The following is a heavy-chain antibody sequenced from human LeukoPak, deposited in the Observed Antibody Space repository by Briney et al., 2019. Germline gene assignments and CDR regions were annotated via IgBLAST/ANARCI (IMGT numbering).Heavy chain of an antibody. V-gene: IGHV4-39*01. J-gene: IGHJ3*02. Sequence: PSETLSLTCTVSGGSISGSSCYWGWIRQSPGRGLEWIGSIYYSGSGQMFYNPSLKSRVTMSADTSKNQFSLRVTSVTAADTAVYYCARRPPALGAFDIWGQGTMVSVSS. CDR2: IYYSGSGQM. CDR3: ARRPPALGAFDI. CDR1: GGSISGSSCY.